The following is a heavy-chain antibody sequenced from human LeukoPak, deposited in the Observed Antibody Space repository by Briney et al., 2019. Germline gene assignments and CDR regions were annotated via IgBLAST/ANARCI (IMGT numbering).Heavy chain of an antibody. V-gene: IGHV4-34*01. J-gene: IGHJ1*01. CDR1: GGSFSGYY. CDR2: INHSGST. CDR3: ARSFRGGYSYGYTEYFQH. D-gene: IGHD5-18*01. Sequence: PSETLSLTCAVYGGSFSGYYWSWIRQPPGKGLEWIGEINHSGSTNYNPSLKSRVTISVDTSKNQFSLKLSSVTAVDTAVYYCARSFRGGYSYGYTEYFQHWGQGTLVTVSS.